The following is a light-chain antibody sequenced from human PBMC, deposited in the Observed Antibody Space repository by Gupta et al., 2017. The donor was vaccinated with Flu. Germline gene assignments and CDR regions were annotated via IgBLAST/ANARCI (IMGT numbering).Light chain of an antibody. CDR2: QAP. CDR1: RGRVHSDGNTY. J-gene: IGKJ1*01. Sequence: VTLGPPASISCSASRGRVHSDGNTYLNWFQQTPGQSPRRLIYQAPIRDSGLPDRFSGSASCTYFTLKISMVAAEDVGVYYCKQGAHWPWAFGQGTKVEIK. V-gene: IGKV2-30*02. CDR3: KQGAHWPWA.